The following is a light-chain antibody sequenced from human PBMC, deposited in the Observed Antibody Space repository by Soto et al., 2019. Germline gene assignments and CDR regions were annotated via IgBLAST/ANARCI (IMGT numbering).Light chain of an antibody. Sequence: QSALTHPASVSGSPGQSITMSCTGASRDIGNYNYVSWYQHHPGKAPKPMIYEVTSRPSGVSDRFSGSKSGMTASLTISGPQPEDEADYFCASYRSANTLVVFGTGPKVTVL. CDR3: ASYRSANTLVV. CDR2: EVT. J-gene: IGLJ1*01. CDR1: SRDIGNYNY. V-gene: IGLV2-14*01.